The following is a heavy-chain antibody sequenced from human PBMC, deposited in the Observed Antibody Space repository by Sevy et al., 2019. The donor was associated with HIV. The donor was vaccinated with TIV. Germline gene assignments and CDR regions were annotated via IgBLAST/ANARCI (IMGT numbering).Heavy chain of an antibody. Sequence: GGSLRLSCTASGFTFGDYAMSWFRQAPGEGLEWVGFIRSKPYGGTTEHAASVKGRFTISRDDSKSIAYLQLNSLKIGDTAVYYCSREAAGYFDYWGQGTLVTVSS. CDR3: SREAAGYFDY. CDR2: IRSKPYGGTT. J-gene: IGHJ4*02. CDR1: GFTFGDYA. D-gene: IGHD6-13*01. V-gene: IGHV3-49*03.